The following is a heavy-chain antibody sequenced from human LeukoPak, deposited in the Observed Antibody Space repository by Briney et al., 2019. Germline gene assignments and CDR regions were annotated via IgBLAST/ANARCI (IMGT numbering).Heavy chain of an antibody. J-gene: IGHJ3*02. Sequence: ASETLSLTCAVYGGSFSGFYWSWIRQPPEQGLEWLGEIDHTGGTSYNPSLKSRVIISLDMSKNQFSLKLNSVTAADTAVYYCARDLAVAGTGAFDIWGQGTMVTVSS. CDR2: IDHTGGT. CDR1: GGSFSGFY. CDR3: ARDLAVAGTGAFDI. D-gene: IGHD6-19*01. V-gene: IGHV4-34*01.